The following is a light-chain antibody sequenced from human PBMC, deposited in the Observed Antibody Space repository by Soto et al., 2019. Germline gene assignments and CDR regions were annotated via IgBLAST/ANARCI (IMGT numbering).Light chain of an antibody. CDR2: KTS. Sequence: DIQMTQSPSTLSTSVVDIVTITFRASHNINSWLAWYQQKPGKAPKLLIYKTSSLESGVPSRFSGSGSGTEFTLTISSLQPDDFATYYCQQYNNYPINFGQGTRREIK. CDR1: HNINSW. J-gene: IGKJ5*01. CDR3: QQYNNYPIN. V-gene: IGKV1-5*03.